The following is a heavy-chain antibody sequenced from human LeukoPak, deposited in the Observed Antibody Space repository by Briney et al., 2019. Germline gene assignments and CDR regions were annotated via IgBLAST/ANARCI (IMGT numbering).Heavy chain of an antibody. V-gene: IGHV3-30*18. Sequence: GGSLRLSCAASGFTFSDYGMHWVRQAPGKGLEWVAFLSFDGSDKYYGDSVKGRFTISRDDSKNTLYMHMHSLRAEDTAVYYCAKAVVGAFDIWGQGTMVTVSS. J-gene: IGHJ3*02. CDR1: GFTFSDYG. CDR2: LSFDGSDK. D-gene: IGHD2-21*01. CDR3: AKAVVGAFDI.